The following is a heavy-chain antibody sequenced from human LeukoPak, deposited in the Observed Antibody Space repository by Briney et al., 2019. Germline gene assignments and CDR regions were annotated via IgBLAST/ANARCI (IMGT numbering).Heavy chain of an antibody. CDR2: IRYDANNY. V-gene: IGHV3-30*02. Sequence: GGSLRLSCAASGFTFSSYGMDWVRQAPGKGLEWVAVIRYDANNYFYADSVKGRFTISRDNSKNTLYLQMNSLRPEDTAVYSCAKDAPKYSSGSIYFDHWGQGTLVTVSS. D-gene: IGHD5-18*01. CDR3: AKDAPKYSSGSIYFDH. J-gene: IGHJ4*02. CDR1: GFTFSSYG.